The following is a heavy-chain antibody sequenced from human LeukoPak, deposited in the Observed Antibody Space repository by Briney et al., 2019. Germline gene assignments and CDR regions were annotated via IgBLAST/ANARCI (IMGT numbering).Heavy chain of an antibody. D-gene: IGHD4-23*01. CDR1: GFTFRSYA. V-gene: IGHV3-23*01. J-gene: IGHJ3*02. CDR2: ISDSGGST. Sequence: GGSLRLSCAASGFTFRSYAMSWVRQAPGKGLEWVSGISDSGGSTYYADSVKGRFTISRDNFKNTLYLQMNSLRAEDTAVYYCAKNDYGGLDAFDIWGQGTMVTVSS. CDR3: AKNDYGGLDAFDI.